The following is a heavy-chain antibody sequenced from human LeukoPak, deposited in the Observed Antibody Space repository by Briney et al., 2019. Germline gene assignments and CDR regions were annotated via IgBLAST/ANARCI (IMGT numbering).Heavy chain of an antibody. Sequence: SETLSLTCTVSGGSISSYYWSWIRQPAGKGLESIGHISTSGSTNYNPSLKRRVSISVDTSKKQFSLKLTSVTAADTALYYGAIRVGRLEAGGTPFDSWGQGTLVTVSS. CDR2: ISTSGST. D-gene: IGHD6-13*01. J-gene: IGHJ4*02. CDR3: AIRVGRLEAGGTPFDS. V-gene: IGHV4-4*07. CDR1: GGSISSYY.